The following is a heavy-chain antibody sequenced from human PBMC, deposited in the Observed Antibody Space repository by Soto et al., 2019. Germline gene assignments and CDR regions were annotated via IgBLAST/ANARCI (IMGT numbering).Heavy chain of an antibody. J-gene: IGHJ3*02. D-gene: IGHD2-15*01. CDR3: ARDLGYCSGGSCYRRYAFDI. CDR1: GFTFSSYW. CDR2: INSDGSST. V-gene: IGHV3-74*01. Sequence: GGSLRLSCAASGFTFSSYWMHWVRQAPGKGLVWVSRINSDGSSTSYADSVKGRFTISRDNAKNTLYLQMNSLRAEDKAVYYCARDLGYCSGGSCYRRYAFDIWGQGTMVTVSS.